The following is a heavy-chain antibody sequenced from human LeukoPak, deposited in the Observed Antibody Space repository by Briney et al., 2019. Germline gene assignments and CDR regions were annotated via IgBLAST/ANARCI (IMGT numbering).Heavy chain of an antibody. J-gene: IGHJ4*02. CDR3: ARDLGATIFDFDY. CDR2: ISSIGSTI. Sequence: PGGSLRLSCAASGFTFSTYTMNWVRQAPGEGLEWVSSISSIGSTIYYADSVKGRFTISRDNAKNSLYLQINSLRVEDTAVYYCARDLGATIFDFDYWGRGTLVTVSS. D-gene: IGHD1-26*01. CDR1: GFTFSTYT. V-gene: IGHV3-48*01.